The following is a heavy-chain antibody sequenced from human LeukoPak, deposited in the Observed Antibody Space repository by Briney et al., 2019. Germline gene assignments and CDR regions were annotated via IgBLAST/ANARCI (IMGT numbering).Heavy chain of an antibody. CDR1: GFTFSSYS. CDR2: INPDGSAT. Sequence: GGSLRLSCAASGFTFSSYSMTWVRQLPGKGLEWSANINPDGSATGYVDSVKGRFTVSRNNAKDSLYLQMDGLRAEDTAVYYCARDPLNGALDIWGQGTLVTVSS. J-gene: IGHJ3*02. V-gene: IGHV3-7*01. CDR3: ARDPLNGALDI.